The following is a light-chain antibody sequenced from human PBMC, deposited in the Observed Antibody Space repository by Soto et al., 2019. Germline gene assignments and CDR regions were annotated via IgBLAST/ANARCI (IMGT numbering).Light chain of an antibody. CDR3: QKYNSVPLT. Sequence: DIQMTQSPSSLSASVGDRVTITCRASQGISTYLAWYQQKPGKVPKLLIYAASTLQSGVPSRFSGSGSGTDFTLTISSLQPEDVATYYCQKYNSVPLTFGGGTKLEIK. CDR2: AAS. CDR1: QGISTY. V-gene: IGKV1-27*01. J-gene: IGKJ4*01.